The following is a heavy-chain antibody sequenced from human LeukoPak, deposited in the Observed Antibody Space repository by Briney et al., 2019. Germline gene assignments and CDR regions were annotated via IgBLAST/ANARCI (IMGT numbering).Heavy chain of an antibody. CDR2: ISYDGSNK. CDR1: GFTFSSYG. V-gene: IGHV3-30*18. J-gene: IGHJ4*02. Sequence: GGSLRLSCAASGFTFSSYGMPWVRQAPGKGLEWVAVISYDGSNKYYADSVKGRFTISRDNSKNTLYLQMNSLRAEDTTVYYCAKDNGDYMSYYFDYWGQGTLVTVSS. CDR3: AKDNGDYMSYYFDY. D-gene: IGHD4-17*01.